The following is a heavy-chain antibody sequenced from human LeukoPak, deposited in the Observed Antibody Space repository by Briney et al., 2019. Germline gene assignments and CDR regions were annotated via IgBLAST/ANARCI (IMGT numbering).Heavy chain of an antibody. Sequence: SVKVSCKASGYTFTSYDINWVRQAPGQGLEWMGGIIPIFGTANYAQKFQGRVTITADESTSTAYMELSSLRSEDTAVYYCARGSGGIYDSSGYYYGNYWGQGTLVTVSS. V-gene: IGHV1-69*13. D-gene: IGHD3-22*01. CDR2: IIPIFGTA. J-gene: IGHJ4*02. CDR1: GYTFTSYD. CDR3: ARGSGGIYDSSGYYYGNY.